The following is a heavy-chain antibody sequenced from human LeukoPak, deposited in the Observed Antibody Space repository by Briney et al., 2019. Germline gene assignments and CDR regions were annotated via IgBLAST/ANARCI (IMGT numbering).Heavy chain of an antibody. CDR3: VQGGGGNWFDP. V-gene: IGHV3-23*01. CDR1: GFTFSSYA. J-gene: IGHJ5*02. CDR2: ISISPGST. D-gene: IGHD3-10*01. Sequence: EGSLRLSCAASGFTFSSYAMSWVRQAPGKGLEWVSSISISPGSTYYADSVKGRFTISRDNSESTLYLQMNSLRAEDTAVYYCVQGGGGNWFDPWGQGTLVTVSS.